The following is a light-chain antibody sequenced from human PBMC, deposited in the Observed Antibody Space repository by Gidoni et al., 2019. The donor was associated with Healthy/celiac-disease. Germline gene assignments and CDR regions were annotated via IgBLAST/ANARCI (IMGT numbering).Light chain of an antibody. CDR2: QDS. V-gene: IGLV3-1*01. CDR1: KLGDKY. Sequence: SYELPQPPSVSVSPGPTASITCSGDKLGDKYACWYQQKPGPSPVLVIYQDSKRPSGIPERFSGSNSGNTATLTISGTQAMDEADYYCQAWDSSTVVFGGGTKLTVL. CDR3: QAWDSSTVV. J-gene: IGLJ2*01.